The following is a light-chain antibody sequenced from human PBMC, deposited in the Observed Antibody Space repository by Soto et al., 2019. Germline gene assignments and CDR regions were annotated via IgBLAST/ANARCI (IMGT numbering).Light chain of an antibody. J-gene: IGKJ2*01. CDR2: GAS. Sequence: EIVMTQSPATLSVSPGERATLSCRASQSVSSKLAWYQQKPGQAPRLLIYGASTRATGIPARFSGSGSGTEFTLTISSLQSEDFAVYFCQQYNNWPLYTFGQGTKLEI. CDR1: QSVSSK. V-gene: IGKV3-15*01. CDR3: QQYNNWPLYT.